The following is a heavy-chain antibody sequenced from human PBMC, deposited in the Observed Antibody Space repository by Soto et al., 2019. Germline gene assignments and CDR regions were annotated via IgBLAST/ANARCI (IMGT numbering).Heavy chain of an antibody. Sequence: ASVKVSCKASGYTFTNYDINWVRQATGQGLEWMGWMNPNSGNTGYAQKFQGRVTMTRNTSISTAYMELSSLRSEDTAVYYCARVHDYGDSPTMDVWGKGTTVTVSS. V-gene: IGHV1-8*01. D-gene: IGHD4-17*01. CDR3: ARVHDYGDSPTMDV. CDR2: MNPNSGNT. CDR1: GYTFTNYD. J-gene: IGHJ6*03.